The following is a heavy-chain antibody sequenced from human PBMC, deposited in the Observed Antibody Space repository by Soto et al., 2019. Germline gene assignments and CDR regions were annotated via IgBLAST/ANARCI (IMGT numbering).Heavy chain of an antibody. CDR2: IYYSGST. J-gene: IGHJ1*01. D-gene: IGHD1-20*01. CDR1: GGSISSYY. Sequence: SETLSLTCTVSGGSISSYYWSWIRQPPGKGLEWIGYIYYSGSTNYNPSLKSRVTISVDTSKNQFSLKLSSVTAADTAVYYCARITTAEYFQHWGQGTLVTVS. V-gene: IGHV4-59*01. CDR3: ARITTAEYFQH.